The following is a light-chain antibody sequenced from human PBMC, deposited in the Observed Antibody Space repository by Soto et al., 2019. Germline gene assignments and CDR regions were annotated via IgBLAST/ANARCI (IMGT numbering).Light chain of an antibody. CDR1: TSNIESHP. CDR3: ATWDDSRNGV. V-gene: IGLV1-44*01. Sequence: QSVLTQPPSASGTPGQRLTISCSGSTSNIESHPVNRFQQVPGAAPKLLIKTNNQRPSGDPDRFSGSKSGASASLAISGLQSEDEGTYYCATWDDSRNGVFGSGTKVTVL. J-gene: IGLJ1*01. CDR2: TNN.